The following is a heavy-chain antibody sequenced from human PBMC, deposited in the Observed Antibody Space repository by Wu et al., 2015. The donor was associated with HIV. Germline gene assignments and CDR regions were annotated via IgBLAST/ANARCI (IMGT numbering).Heavy chain of an antibody. CDR2: TNVNTGGT. Sequence: QVHLVQSGAEMKKPGASVKVSCKASGYTFTDYFVHWVRQAPGQNFEWMGWTNVNTGGTNYAPKFQGRVTMTRDTSISTAYIELSGLTSDDTAVYYCTRDELFRVDDAFDMWGQGTLVTVSS. J-gene: IGHJ3*02. CDR1: GYTFTDYF. V-gene: IGHV1-2*02. D-gene: IGHD2-15*01. CDR3: TRDELFRVDDAFDM.